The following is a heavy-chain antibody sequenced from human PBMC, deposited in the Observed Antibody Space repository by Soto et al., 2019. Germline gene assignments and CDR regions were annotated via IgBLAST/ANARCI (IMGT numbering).Heavy chain of an antibody. CDR3: AISSTRDFWSGYSQNGYYYGMDV. CDR2: IYPGDSDT. Sequence: GESLKISCKGSGYSFTSYWIGWVRQMPGKGLEWMGIIYPGDSDTRYSPSFQGQVTISADKSISTAYLKWSSLKASDTAMYYCAISSTRDFWSGYSQNGYYYGMDVWGQGTTVTVSS. V-gene: IGHV5-51*01. J-gene: IGHJ6*02. D-gene: IGHD3-3*01. CDR1: GYSFTSYW.